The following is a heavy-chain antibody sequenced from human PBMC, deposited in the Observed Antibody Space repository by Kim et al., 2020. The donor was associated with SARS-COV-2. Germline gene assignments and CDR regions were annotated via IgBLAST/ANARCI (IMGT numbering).Heavy chain of an antibody. CDR2: INPSGGST. D-gene: IGHD1-7*01. CDR3: ARDPPRPRNNWNYYYYYYYMDV. J-gene: IGHJ6*03. CDR1: GYTFTSYY. Sequence: ASVKVSCKASGYTFTSYYMHWVRQAPGQGLEWMGIINPSGGSTSYAQKFQGRVTMTRDTSTSTVYMELSSLRSEDTAVYYCARDPPRPRNNWNYYYYYYYMDVWGNGTTVTVSS. V-gene: IGHV1-46*01.